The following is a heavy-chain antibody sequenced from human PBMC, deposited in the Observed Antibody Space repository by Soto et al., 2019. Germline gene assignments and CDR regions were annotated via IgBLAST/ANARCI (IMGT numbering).Heavy chain of an antibody. CDR1: RYTLTVLS. CDR2: FDPEDGET. J-gene: IGHJ4*02. CDR3: ATVAGYSSSFDD. V-gene: IGHV1-24*01. Sequence: SVRVSCTVSRYTLTVLSMHWVRQAPGKGLEWMGGFDPEDGETIYAQKFQGRVTMTEDTSTDTAYMELSSLRSEDTAVYYCATVAGYSSSFDDWGQGTLV. D-gene: IGHD6-13*01.